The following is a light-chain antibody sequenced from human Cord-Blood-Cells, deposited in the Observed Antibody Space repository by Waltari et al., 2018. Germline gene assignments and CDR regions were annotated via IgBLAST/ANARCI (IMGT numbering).Light chain of an antibody. CDR2: DAS. V-gene: IGKV3-11*01. J-gene: IGKJ2*01. Sequence: EIVLTQSPATLSLSPGERATLSCRASQSVSSYLAWYQQKPGQAPRLLSYDASNRATGIPARFSGSWSGTDFTLTISSLEPEDFAVYYWQQRSNWPPYTFGQGTKLEIK. CDR1: QSVSSY. CDR3: QQRSNWPPYT.